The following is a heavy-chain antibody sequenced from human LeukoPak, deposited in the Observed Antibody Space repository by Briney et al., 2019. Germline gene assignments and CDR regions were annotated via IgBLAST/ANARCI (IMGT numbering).Heavy chain of an antibody. D-gene: IGHD2-2*01. Sequence: ASVKVSCKASGGTFSSYTIRWVRQAPGQGLEWMGRIIPILGIANYAQKFQGRVTITADKSTSTAYMELRSLRSEDTAVYYCSRGGVGYCSSTTCSIGKNWFDPWGQGTLVTVSS. J-gene: IGHJ5*02. CDR3: SRGGVGYCSSTTCSIGKNWFDP. CDR1: GGTFSSYT. CDR2: IIPILGIA. V-gene: IGHV1-69*02.